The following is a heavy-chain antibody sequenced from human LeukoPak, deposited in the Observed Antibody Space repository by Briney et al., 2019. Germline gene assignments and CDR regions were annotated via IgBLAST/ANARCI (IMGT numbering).Heavy chain of an antibody. J-gene: IGHJ5*02. D-gene: IGHD2-15*01. CDR2: IYYSGST. CDR3: ARAVVVVAPTPYWLDP. CDR1: GGSISSYY. V-gene: IGHV4-59*08. Sequence: SETLSLTCTVSGGSISSYYWSWIRQPPGKGLEWIGYIYYSGSTNYNPSLKSRVTISVDTSKNQFSLKLSSVTAADTAVYYCARAVVVVAPTPYWLDPWGQGTLVTVSS.